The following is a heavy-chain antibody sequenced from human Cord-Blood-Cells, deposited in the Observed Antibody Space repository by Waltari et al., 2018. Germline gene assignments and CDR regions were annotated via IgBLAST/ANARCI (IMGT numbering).Heavy chain of an antibody. D-gene: IGHD1-1*01. CDR1: GGPISSHS. J-gene: IGHJ4*02. Sequence: QVQLQESGPGLVQPSETLSLPCHVSGGPISSHSLSWIRQPQGKGLEWIGYIYYSGSTNYNPSLKSRVTISVDTSKNQFSLKLSSVTAADTAVYYCARAGTTYFDYWGQGTLVTVSS. CDR3: ARAGTTYFDY. V-gene: IGHV4-59*11. CDR2: IYYSGST.